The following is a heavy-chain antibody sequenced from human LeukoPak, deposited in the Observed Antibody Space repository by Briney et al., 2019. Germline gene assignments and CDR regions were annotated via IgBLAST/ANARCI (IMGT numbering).Heavy chain of an antibody. V-gene: IGHV1-2*02. CDR3: ARELPRWYFDY. Sequence: ASVKVSCKASGYTFTDYYMHWVRQAPGQGLEWMGWINPNCGGTNYAQKFQGRVTMTRDTSISTAYMELSRLRSDDTAVYYCARELPRWYFDYWGQGTLVTVPS. J-gene: IGHJ4*02. CDR1: GYTFTDYY. D-gene: IGHD2-15*01. CDR2: INPNCGGT.